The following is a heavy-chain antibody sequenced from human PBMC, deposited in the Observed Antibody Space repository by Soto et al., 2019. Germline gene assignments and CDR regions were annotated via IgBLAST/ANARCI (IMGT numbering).Heavy chain of an antibody. V-gene: IGHV3-48*03. J-gene: IGHJ4*02. Sequence: EVQLVESGEGLVQPGGSLRLSCAASGFTFSSYEMNWVRQAPGKGLEWVSYISSSGSTIYYADSVKGRFTISRDNAKNSLYLQMNSLRAEDTAVYYCAGYSSSWSEAFDYWGQGTLVTVSS. CDR1: GFTFSSYE. CDR3: AGYSSSWSEAFDY. D-gene: IGHD6-13*01. CDR2: ISSSGSTI.